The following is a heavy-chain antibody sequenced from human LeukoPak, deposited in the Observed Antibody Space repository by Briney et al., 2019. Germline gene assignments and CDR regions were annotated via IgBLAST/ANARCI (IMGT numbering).Heavy chain of an antibody. J-gene: IGHJ4*02. Sequence: PSETLSLTCTVSGGSISSYYWSWIRQPPGKGLEWIGYIYYSGSTNYNPSLKSRVTISVDTSKNQFSLKLSSVTAADTAVYYCARKSYYDFWSGYYSTFDYWGQGTLVTVSS. D-gene: IGHD3-3*01. CDR2: IYYSGST. CDR3: ARKSYYDFWSGYYSTFDY. V-gene: IGHV4-59*08. CDR1: GGSISSYY.